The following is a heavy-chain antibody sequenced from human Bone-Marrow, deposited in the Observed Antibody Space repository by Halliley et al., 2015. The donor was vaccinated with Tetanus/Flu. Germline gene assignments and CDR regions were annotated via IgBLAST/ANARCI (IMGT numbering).Heavy chain of an antibody. V-gene: IGHV1-18*04. CDR3: ARQYWLGRPFVF. CDR1: GYTFTNYG. J-gene: IGHJ4*02. D-gene: IGHD6-19*01. CDR2: ISPYNGNT. Sequence: QLVQSGGEVKKPGASVKDSCKTSGYTFTNYGFSWVRQAPGQGLEWMGWISPYNGNTNYAQNLQGRVTMTRDTSTNTTYMELRSLRSDDTAVYYCARQYWLGRPFVFWGRGTLVTVSS.